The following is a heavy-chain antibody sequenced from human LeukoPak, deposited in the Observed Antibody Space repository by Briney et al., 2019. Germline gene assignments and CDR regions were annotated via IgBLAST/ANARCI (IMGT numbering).Heavy chain of an antibody. V-gene: IGHV4-39*02. Sequence: SETLSLTCTGSGIPLNHQIYCLYWIRQPPGKGLEWIGTVSHSGTTYYDPSLQSRLTLSVDTSENHFSLNLQSVTAAHTAVYYCTSSCPMWYGGTSAGWFDPWGQGTLVTVSA. D-gene: IGHD4-23*01. CDR2: VSHSGTT. CDR3: TSSCPMWYGGTSAGWFDP. CDR1: GIPLNHQIYC. J-gene: IGHJ5*02.